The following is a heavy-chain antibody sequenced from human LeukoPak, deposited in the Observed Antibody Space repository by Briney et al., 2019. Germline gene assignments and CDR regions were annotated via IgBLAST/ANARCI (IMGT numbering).Heavy chain of an antibody. CDR1: GFSFSTNS. J-gene: IGHJ6*02. Sequence: GGSLRLSCAASGFSFSTNSMNWVRQAPGKGLEWVSGISWNSGSIDYADSVKGRFTISRDNAKNSLYLQMNSLRAEDTALYYCTKDRAYGGVEGSMDVWGQGTTVTVSS. CDR2: ISWNSGSI. V-gene: IGHV3-9*01. CDR3: TKDRAYGGVEGSMDV. D-gene: IGHD4-23*01.